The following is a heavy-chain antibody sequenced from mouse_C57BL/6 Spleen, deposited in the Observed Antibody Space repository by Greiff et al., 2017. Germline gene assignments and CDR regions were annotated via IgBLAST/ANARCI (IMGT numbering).Heavy chain of an antibody. Sequence: EVQLQQSVAELVRPGASVKLSCTASGFYITNTYMNWVQQRPETGLEWIGRIDPANGTTKYAPKFQGKATITADTSSNTAYLQLSSLTSEDTAIYYCAGRAWFADWGQGTLVTVSA. CDR2: IDPANGTT. CDR1: GFYITNTY. J-gene: IGHJ3*01. V-gene: IGHV14-3*01. CDR3: AGRAWFAD.